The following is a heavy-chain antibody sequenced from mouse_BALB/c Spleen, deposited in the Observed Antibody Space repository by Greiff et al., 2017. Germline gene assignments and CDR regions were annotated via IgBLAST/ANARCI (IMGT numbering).Heavy chain of an antibody. CDR3: ARGGYGSSLRFAY. J-gene: IGHJ3*01. CDR1: GFTFSSYG. Sequence: EVQRVESGGGLVQPGGSLKLSCAASGFTFSSYGMSWVRQTPDKRLELVATINSNGGSTYYPDSVKGRFTISRDNAKNTLYLQMSSLKSEDTAMYYCARGGYGSSLRFAYWGQGTLVTVSA. D-gene: IGHD1-1*01. V-gene: IGHV5-6-3*01. CDR2: INSNGGST.